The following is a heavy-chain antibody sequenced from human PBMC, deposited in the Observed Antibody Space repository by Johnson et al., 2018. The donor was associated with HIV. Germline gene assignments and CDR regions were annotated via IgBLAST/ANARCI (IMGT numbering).Heavy chain of an antibody. D-gene: IGHD3-10*01. J-gene: IGHJ3*02. CDR2: IRYDGSNK. CDR1: GFTFSSYG. CDR3: ARDPKRSGSYYKDAFDI. Sequence: QVQLVESGGGVVQPGGSLRLSCAASGFTFSSYGMHWFRQAPGTGLEWVAFIRYDGSNKYYADSVQGRFTISRDNSKNTLYLQMNSLRAEDTAVYYCARDPKRSGSYYKDAFDIWGQGTMVTVSS. V-gene: IGHV3-30*02.